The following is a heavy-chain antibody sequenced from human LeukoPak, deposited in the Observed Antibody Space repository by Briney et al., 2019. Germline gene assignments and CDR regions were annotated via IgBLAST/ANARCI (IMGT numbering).Heavy chain of an antibody. CDR1: GYSISSGYY. Sequence: SETLSLTCTVSGYSISSGYYWGWIRQPPGKGLEWIGSIYHSGSTYYNPSLKSRVTISVDTSKNQFSLKLSSVTAADTAVYYCARHGLIVVPAAISHRRYYYYYMDVWGKGTTVTISS. V-gene: IGHV4-38-2*02. CDR2: IYHSGST. CDR3: ARHGLIVVPAAISHRRYYYYYMDV. D-gene: IGHD2-2*01. J-gene: IGHJ6*03.